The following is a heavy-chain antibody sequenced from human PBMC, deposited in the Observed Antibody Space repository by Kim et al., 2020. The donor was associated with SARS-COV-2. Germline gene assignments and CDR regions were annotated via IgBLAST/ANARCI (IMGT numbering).Heavy chain of an antibody. CDR1: GYTFSNYD. D-gene: IGHD3-22*01. CDR2: ISASSGNT. Sequence: ASVKVSCKASGYTFSNYDINWVRQVPGQGLEWVGWISASSGNTNSAQRLQGRVTMTTDTSTSTAYLELRSLRSDDTAIYYCARDVYPTSSSYYYDFEYWGQGTVVTVSS. V-gene: IGHV1-18*01. CDR3: ARDVYPTSSSYYYDFEY. J-gene: IGHJ4*02.